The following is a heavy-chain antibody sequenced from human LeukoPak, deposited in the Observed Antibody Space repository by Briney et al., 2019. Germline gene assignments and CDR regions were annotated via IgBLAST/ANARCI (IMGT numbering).Heavy chain of an antibody. CDR2: IIPIFGTA. V-gene: IGHV1-69*05. J-gene: IGHJ6*03. CDR3: ARAAVAYCGGDCYMDV. CDR1: GGTFSSYA. D-gene: IGHD2-21*01. Sequence: ASVKVSCKASGGTFSSYAISWVRQAPGQGLEWMVGIIPIFGTANYAQKFQGRVTITTDESTSTAYMELSSLRSEDTAVYYCARAAVAYCGGDCYMDVWGKGTTVTVSS.